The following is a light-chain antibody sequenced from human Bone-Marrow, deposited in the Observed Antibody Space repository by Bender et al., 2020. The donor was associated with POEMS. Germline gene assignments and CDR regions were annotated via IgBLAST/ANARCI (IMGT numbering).Light chain of an antibody. V-gene: IGLV2-8*01. Sequence: QSVLTPPPSVSGAPGQRVTISCTGTSSDVGYYNYVSWYQQHPGKVPKLIVYEVSKRPSGVPDRFSGSKSGNTASLTVSGLQAEDEADYYCSSYTGSTYVFGTGTQVTVL. J-gene: IGLJ1*01. CDR1: SSDVGYYNY. CDR2: EVS. CDR3: SSYTGSTYV.